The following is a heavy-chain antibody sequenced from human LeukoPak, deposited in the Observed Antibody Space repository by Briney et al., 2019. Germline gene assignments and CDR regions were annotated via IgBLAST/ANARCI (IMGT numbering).Heavy chain of an antibody. CDR3: ARDGDLLDY. CDR2: ISYDGSNK. J-gene: IGHJ4*02. V-gene: IGHV3-30-3*01. D-gene: IGHD7-27*01. Sequence: GGSLRLSCAASGFTFSSYAMHWVRQAPGKGLEWVAVISYDGSNKYYADSVKGRFTISRDNSKNMLYLQMNSLRAEDTAVYYCARDGDLLDYWGQGTLVTVSS. CDR1: GFTFSSYA.